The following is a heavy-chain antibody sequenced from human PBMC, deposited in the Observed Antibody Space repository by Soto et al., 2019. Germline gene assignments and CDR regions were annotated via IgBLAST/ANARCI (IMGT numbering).Heavy chain of an antibody. D-gene: IGHD1-26*01. J-gene: IGHJ6*02. CDR1: GFTFSSYA. CDR3: AKEQEWELLTYYYYYYGMDV. CDR2: ISGSGGST. Sequence: GGSLRLSCAASGFTFSSYAMSWVRQAPGKGLEWVSAISGSGGSTYYADSVKGRFTISRDNSKNTLYLQMNSLRAEDTAVYYCAKEQEWELLTYYYYYYGMDVWGQGTTVTVSS. V-gene: IGHV3-23*01.